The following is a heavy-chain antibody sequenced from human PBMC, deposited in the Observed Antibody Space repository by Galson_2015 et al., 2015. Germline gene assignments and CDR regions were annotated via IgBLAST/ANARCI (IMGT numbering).Heavy chain of an antibody. CDR3: ARDLHFDSNHQKFDY. CDR1: GFTFNNYE. Sequence: SLRLSCAASGFTFNNYEMNWVRQAPGKGLEWVSYIGISGTNIFYADSVQGRFTISRDNARNSLYLQMNSLRAEDTAVYYCARDLHFDSNHQKFDYWGQGTLVAVSS. J-gene: IGHJ4*02. CDR2: IGISGTNI. V-gene: IGHV3-48*03. D-gene: IGHD1-14*01.